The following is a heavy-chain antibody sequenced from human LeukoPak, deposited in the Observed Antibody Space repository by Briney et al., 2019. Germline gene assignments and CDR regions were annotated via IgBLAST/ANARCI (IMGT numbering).Heavy chain of an antibody. CDR1: GFTVSSNY. CDR3: ARENGRRWLQFDAFDI. D-gene: IGHD5-24*01. J-gene: IGHJ3*02. CDR2: IYSAGST. V-gene: IGHV3-53*01. Sequence: GGSLRLSCAASGFTVSSNYMSWVRQAPGKGLEWVSVIYSAGSTYYSDSVKGRFTISRDNSKNTLYLQMNSLRAEDTAVYYCARENGRRWLQFDAFDIWGQGTMVTVSS.